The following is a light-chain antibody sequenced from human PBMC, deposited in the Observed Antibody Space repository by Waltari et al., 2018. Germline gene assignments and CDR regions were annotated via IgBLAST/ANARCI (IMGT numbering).Light chain of an antibody. CDR3: CSYAGRSAPVV. V-gene: IGLV2-23*01. CDR1: RRDVGNYNF. Sequence: QSALTQPASVSASPGQSITISCTGTRRDVGNYNFVSWYPNHPAKAPKLLSYESSKRAPGVSSRFSATKSADTASLTSSGLQADDEADYYCCSYAGRSAPVVLGGGTRVTVL. CDR2: ESS. J-gene: IGLJ2*01.